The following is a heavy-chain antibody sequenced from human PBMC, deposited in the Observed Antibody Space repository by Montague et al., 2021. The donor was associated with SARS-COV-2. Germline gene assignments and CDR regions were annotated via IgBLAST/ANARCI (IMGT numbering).Heavy chain of an antibody. CDR1: GGFISSGGYY. CDR2: TYHSGST. Sequence: TLSLTCTVSGGFISSGGYYWSWIRQHPGKGLEWLGYTYHSGSTFYNPSLKSRVTISVDTSKNQFSLKLSSVTAADTAVYYCARATRSIVVLNWFDPGGQGTLSPSPQ. J-gene: IGHJ5*02. V-gene: IGHV4-31*03. CDR3: ARATRSIVVLNWFDP. D-gene: IGHD3-22*01.